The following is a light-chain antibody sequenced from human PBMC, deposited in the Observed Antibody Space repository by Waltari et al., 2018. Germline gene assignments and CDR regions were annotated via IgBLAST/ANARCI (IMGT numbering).Light chain of an antibody. CDR2: WSS. CDR1: QSVLYRSNNKHS. Sequence: DIVMTQSPDSLAVSLGERATINCKFSQSVLYRSNNKHSVAWYQQKPGQSPKLLIYWSSTRESGVPDRFSGGGSGTDFTLTISSLQADDVAIYYCQQYYSLPTFGGGTKVEI. J-gene: IGKJ4*01. V-gene: IGKV4-1*01. CDR3: QQYYSLPT.